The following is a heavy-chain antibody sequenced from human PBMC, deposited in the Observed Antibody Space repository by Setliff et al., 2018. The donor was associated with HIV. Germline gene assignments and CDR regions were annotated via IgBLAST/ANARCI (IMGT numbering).Heavy chain of an antibody. CDR3: ARAPLSGGSFGWFDP. D-gene: IGHD2-15*01. CDR2: INHSRST. V-gene: IGHV4-34*09. J-gene: IGHJ5*02. CDR1: GGSFTGYY. Sequence: SETLSLTCAVYGGSFTGYYWTWIRQPPGKGLEWIGEINHSRSTNYNPSLESRVTISVDTSKNQFSLKLSSVTAADTAVYYCARAPLSGGSFGWFDPWGQGTLVTVSS.